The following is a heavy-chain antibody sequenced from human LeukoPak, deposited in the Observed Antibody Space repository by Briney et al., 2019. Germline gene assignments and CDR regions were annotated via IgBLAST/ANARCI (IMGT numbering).Heavy chain of an antibody. CDR1: GFTFSDYW. CDR3: ARAYGSGSYSMGLFKYGMDV. J-gene: IGHJ6*02. V-gene: IGHV3-7*01. Sequence: PGGSLRLSCAASGFTFSDYWMSWMRQAPGKGLAWVANIKYDGNEEYYVDSVKGRFTISRDNAKSSLYLQLNSLRAGDTAVYYCARAYGSGSYSMGLFKYGMDVWGQGTTVTVSS. CDR2: IKYDGNEE. D-gene: IGHD3-10*01.